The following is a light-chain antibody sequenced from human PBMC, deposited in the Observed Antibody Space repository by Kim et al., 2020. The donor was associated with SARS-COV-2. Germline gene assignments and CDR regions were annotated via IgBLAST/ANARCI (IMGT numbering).Light chain of an antibody. V-gene: IGLV1-40*01. Sequence: RVTSSSTGSSSTIGEVYDVLWDQQLPGTAPTPLIYGNSNRTSGVPDRFSGSKSGTSASLAITGRQAEDEADYYCQSYDSSLSGVVFGGGTQLTVL. J-gene: IGLJ2*01. CDR2: GNS. CDR1: SSTIGEVYD. CDR3: QSYDSSLSGVV.